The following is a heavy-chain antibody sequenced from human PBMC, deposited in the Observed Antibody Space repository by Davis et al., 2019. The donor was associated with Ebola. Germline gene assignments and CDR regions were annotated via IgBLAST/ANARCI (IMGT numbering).Heavy chain of an antibody. V-gene: IGHV1-18*01. CDR3: ARTSIVGTTTTASDI. Sequence: ASVKVSCKASGYTFTSYDINWVRQAPGKGLEWMGLFSAHNGNTKYAQEFQGRVTMTTDTSTGTAYMELRSLRSDDTAVYFCARTSIVGTTTTASDIWGQGTKVTVSS. D-gene: IGHD1-26*01. CDR1: GYTFTSYD. CDR2: FSAHNGNT. J-gene: IGHJ3*02.